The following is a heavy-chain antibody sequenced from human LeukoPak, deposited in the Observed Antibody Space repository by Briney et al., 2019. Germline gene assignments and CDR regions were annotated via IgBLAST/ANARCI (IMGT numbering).Heavy chain of an antibody. CDR1: GYTFIDYY. CDR2: INPNSGDT. D-gene: IGHD1-1*01. J-gene: IGHJ3*02. V-gene: IGHV1-2*02. Sequence: ASVKVSCKASGYTFIDYYMHWVRQAPGQGLEWLGWINPNSGDTNYAQKFQGRVTMTRDTSISTAYMELSRLRSDDTAVYYCEREIETITSTGSDAFDIWGQGTMVTVSS. CDR3: EREIETITSTGSDAFDI.